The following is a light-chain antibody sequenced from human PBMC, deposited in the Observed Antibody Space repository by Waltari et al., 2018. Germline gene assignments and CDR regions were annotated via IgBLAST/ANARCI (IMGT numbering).Light chain of an antibody. CDR2: DVP. CDR1: SSDVGGYNF. Sequence: QSALTQPRSVSGSPGQSVTISCTGTSSDVGGYNFVPWYQHPPGKAPKLIIYDVPKRPSGVPDRFSASKSDNTASLTISGLQAEDEADYYCCSYAGSITFWVFGGGTKLTVL. V-gene: IGLV2-11*01. CDR3: CSYAGSITFWV. J-gene: IGLJ3*02.